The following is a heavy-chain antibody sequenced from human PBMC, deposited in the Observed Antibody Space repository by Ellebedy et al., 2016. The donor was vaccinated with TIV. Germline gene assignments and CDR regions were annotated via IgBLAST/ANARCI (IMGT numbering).Heavy chain of an antibody. V-gene: IGHV1-69*13. Sequence: AASVKVSCKASGVTFSRYAVSWVRQAPGQGLEWMGTLIPMYGKTHYAQKLQGRVTIAADESTNTAFMELSTLKPEDTAIYYCARGEYRNWFDPWGQGTLVTVSS. CDR2: LIPMYGKT. CDR3: ARGEYRNWFDP. D-gene: IGHD3-10*01. CDR1: GVTFSRYA. J-gene: IGHJ5*02.